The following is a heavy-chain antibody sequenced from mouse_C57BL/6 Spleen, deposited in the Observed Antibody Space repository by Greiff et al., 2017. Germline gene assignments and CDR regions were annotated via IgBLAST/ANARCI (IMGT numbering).Heavy chain of an antibody. Sequence: QVQLKESGAELVKPGASVKMSCKASGYTFTSYWITWVKQRPGQGLEWIGDIYPGSGSTNYNEKFKSKATLTVDTSSSTAYMQLSSLTSEDSAVYYCARREYGNYYFDYWGQGTTLTVAS. CDR2: IYPGSGST. CDR3: ARREYGNYYFDY. CDR1: GYTFTSYW. D-gene: IGHD2-10*02. J-gene: IGHJ2*01. V-gene: IGHV1-55*01.